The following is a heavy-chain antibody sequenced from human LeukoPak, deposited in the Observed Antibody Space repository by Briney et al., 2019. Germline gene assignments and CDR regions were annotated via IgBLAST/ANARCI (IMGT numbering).Heavy chain of an antibody. J-gene: IGHJ4*02. V-gene: IGHV3-23*01. Sequence: GGSLRLSCAASGFTFSSYAMSWVRQAPGKGLEWVSAISGSGGSTYYADSVKGRFTISRDNSKNTQYLQMNSLRAEDTAVYYCAKARTYYYDSSGFDYWGQGTLVTVSS. D-gene: IGHD3-22*01. CDR3: AKARTYYYDSSGFDY. CDR1: GFTFSSYA. CDR2: ISGSGGST.